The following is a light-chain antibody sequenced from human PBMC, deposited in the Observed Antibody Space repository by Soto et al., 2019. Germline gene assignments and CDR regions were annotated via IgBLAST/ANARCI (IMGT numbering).Light chain of an antibody. CDR3: AAWDDSLNGWV. CDR2: SNN. Sequence: QSALTQPPSASGTPGQRVTISCSGSSSNIGSNTVNWYQQLPGTAPKLLIYSNNQRPSGVPDQFSGSKSGTSASLAISGLQSEDEADYYCAAWDDSLNGWVFGGGTKLTVL. CDR1: SSNIGSNT. J-gene: IGLJ3*02. V-gene: IGLV1-44*01.